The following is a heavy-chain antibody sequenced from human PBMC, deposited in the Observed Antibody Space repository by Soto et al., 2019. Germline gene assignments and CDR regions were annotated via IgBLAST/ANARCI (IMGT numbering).Heavy chain of an antibody. Sequence: PGASLRLSFPPSGFTFSTYGMHWVRQAPGKGLEWVAVISYDGSNKYYADSVKGRFTISRDNSKNTLYLQMDSLRAEDTAVYYCAKDRSSTWSFDYWGQGT. CDR3: AKDRSSTWSFDY. J-gene: IGHJ4*02. CDR1: GFTFSTYG. CDR2: ISYDGSNK. V-gene: IGHV3-30*18. D-gene: IGHD6-13*01.